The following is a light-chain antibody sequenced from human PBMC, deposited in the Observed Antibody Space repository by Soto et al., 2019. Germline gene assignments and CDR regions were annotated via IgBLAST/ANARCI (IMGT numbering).Light chain of an antibody. Sequence: EIVMTQSPATLSLSTGERATLSCRASHTITSNLSWCQQKPGQAPRLLIYGASTRATGIPARFSGSGSGTEFTLTISSLQSEDFAVYYCQQYNAWRTFGQGTKVDIK. CDR2: GAS. V-gene: IGKV3-15*01. J-gene: IGKJ1*01. CDR1: HTITSN. CDR3: QQYNAWRT.